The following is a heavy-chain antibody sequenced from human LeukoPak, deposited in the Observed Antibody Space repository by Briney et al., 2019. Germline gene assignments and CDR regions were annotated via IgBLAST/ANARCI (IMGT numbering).Heavy chain of an antibody. J-gene: IGHJ4*02. CDR3: AKVRGAWFGEPFDY. D-gene: IGHD3-10*01. V-gene: IGHV3-48*01. Sequence: GGSLRLSCAASGFTFSHYSMIWVRQAPGKGLEWISYISSISDTIYYADSVKGRFTISRDNAVNSLYLQMNSLRAEDTAVYYCAKVRGAWFGEPFDYWGQGTLVTVPS. CDR1: GFTFSHYS. CDR2: ISSISDTI.